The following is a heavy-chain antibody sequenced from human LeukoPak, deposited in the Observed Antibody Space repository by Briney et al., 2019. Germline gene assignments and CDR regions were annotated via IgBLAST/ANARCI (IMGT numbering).Heavy chain of an antibody. D-gene: IGHD2-15*01. CDR2: IYTSGST. Sequence: SETLSLTCTVSGGSISSGSYYWSWIRQPAGKGLEWIGRIYTSGSTNYNPSLKSRVTISVDTSKNQFSLKLSSVTAADTAVYYCARESIVVVVAARRIKNWFDPWGQGTLVTVSS. CDR1: GGSISSGSYY. J-gene: IGHJ5*02. V-gene: IGHV4-61*02. CDR3: ARESIVVVVAARRIKNWFDP.